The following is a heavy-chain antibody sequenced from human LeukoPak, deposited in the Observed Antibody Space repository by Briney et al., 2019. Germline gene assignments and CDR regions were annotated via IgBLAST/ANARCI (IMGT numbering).Heavy chain of an antibody. CDR1: GFTFSSYG. CDR3: ATYRQVLLPFES. D-gene: IGHD2-8*02. CDR2: IFPSGGEI. Sequence: PGGTLRLSRAASGFTFSSYGMSWVRQAPGKGLEWVSSIFPSGGEIHYADSVRGRFTISRDNSKSTLSLQMNSLRAEDTAIYYCATYRQVLLPFESWGQGTLVTVSS. V-gene: IGHV3-23*01. J-gene: IGHJ4*02.